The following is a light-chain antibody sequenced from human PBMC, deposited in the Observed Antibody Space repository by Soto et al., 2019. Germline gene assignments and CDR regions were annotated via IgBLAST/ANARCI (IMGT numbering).Light chain of an antibody. J-gene: IGKJ5*01. CDR1: QSVNRY. CDR3: QEHASI. CDR2: DAS. V-gene: IGKV3-11*01. Sequence: EIVLTQSPATLSLSPGERATLSCWASQSVNRYLVWYQQKPGQAPRLLMYDASTRATGIPDRFSGSGSGTDFTLTISRLEPEDFAVYYCQEHASIFGQGTRLEI.